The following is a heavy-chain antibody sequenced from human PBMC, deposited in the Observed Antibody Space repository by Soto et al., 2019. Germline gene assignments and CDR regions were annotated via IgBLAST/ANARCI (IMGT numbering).Heavy chain of an antibody. J-gene: IGHJ6*02. D-gene: IGHD3-10*01. CDR3: ARDYPQGTGGMDV. CDR1: GYPFTSYY. V-gene: IGHV1-46*01. CDR2: INPSGGST. Sequence: ASVKVSFKACGYPFTSYYMHWVRQAPGQGLEWMGIINPSGGSTSYAQKFQGRVTMTRDTSTSTVYMELSSLRSEDTAVYYCARDYPQGTGGMDVWGQGTTVTVSS.